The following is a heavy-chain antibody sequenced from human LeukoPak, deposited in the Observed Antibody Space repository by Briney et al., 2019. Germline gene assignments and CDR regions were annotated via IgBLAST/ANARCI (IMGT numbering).Heavy chain of an antibody. D-gene: IGHD4-23*01. CDR2: ISAYNGNT. V-gene: IGHV1-18*01. CDR3: ARDSSSDYGGNSGLDY. CDR1: GGTFSSYA. J-gene: IGHJ4*02. Sequence: ASVKVSCKASGGTFSSYAISWVRQAPGQGLEWMGWISAYNGNTNYAQKLQGRVTMTTDTSTSTAYMELRSLRSDDTAVYYCARDSSSDYGGNSGLDYWGQGTLVTVSS.